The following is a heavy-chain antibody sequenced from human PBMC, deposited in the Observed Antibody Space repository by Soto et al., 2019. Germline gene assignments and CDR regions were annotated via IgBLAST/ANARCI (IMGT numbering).Heavy chain of an antibody. D-gene: IGHD3-3*01. V-gene: IGHV3-7*01. CDR2: IKQDGSEK. J-gene: IGHJ4*02. Sequence: GGSLRLSCAASGFTFSSYWMSWVRQAPGKGLEWVANIKQDGSEKYYVDSVKGRFTISRDNAKNSLYLQMNSLRAEDTAVYYCARAIAYDFWNTAGYWGQGTLVTVSS. CDR3: ARAIAYDFWNTAGY. CDR1: GFTFSSYW.